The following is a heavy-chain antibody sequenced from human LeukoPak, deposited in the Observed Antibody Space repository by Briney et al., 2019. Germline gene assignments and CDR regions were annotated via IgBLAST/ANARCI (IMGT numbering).Heavy chain of an antibody. CDR1: GLPFITFA. Sequence: PGGSLGLPCAGSGLPFITFAMQGVARAPGKGLEWVAVIWYDGSNKYYADSVKGRFTISRDNSKNTLYLQMNSLRAEDTAVYYCARGVLNWFDPWGQGTLVTVSS. J-gene: IGHJ5*02. D-gene: IGHD6-13*01. CDR2: IWYDGSNK. CDR3: ARGVLNWFDP. V-gene: IGHV3-33*01.